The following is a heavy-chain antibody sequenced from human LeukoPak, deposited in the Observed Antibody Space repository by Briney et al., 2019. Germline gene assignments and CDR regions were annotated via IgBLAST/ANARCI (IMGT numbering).Heavy chain of an antibody. CDR1: GFTFEDYA. D-gene: IGHD3-10*01. CDR2: ISWNSDNI. V-gene: IGHV3-9*01. J-gene: IGHJ4*02. CDR3: ARDFGRYYFDY. Sequence: PGRSLRLSCTTSGFTFEDYAMHWVRQAPGKGLEWVSGISWNSDNIGYAESVKGRFTVPRDNAKNSLYLQMNGLRAEDTAVYYCARDFGRYYFDYWGQGTLVTVSS.